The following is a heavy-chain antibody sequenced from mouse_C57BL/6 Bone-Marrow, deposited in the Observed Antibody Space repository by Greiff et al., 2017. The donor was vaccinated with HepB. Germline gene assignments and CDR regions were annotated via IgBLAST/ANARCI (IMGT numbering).Heavy chain of an antibody. CDR3: AREDYSNWFAY. CDR2: ITPNNGGT. J-gene: IGHJ3*01. V-gene: IGHV1-26*01. CDR1: GYTFTDYY. Sequence: EVQLQQSGPELVKPGASVKISCKASGYTFTDYYMNWVKQSHGKSLEWIGYITPNNGGTSYNQKFKGKATLTVDKSSSTAYMELRRLTSEDSAVYYCAREDYSNWFAYWGQGTRVTVSA. D-gene: IGHD2-5*01.